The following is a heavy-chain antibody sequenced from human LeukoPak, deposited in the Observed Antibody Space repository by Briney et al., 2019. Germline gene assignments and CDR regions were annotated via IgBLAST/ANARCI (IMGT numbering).Heavy chain of an antibody. CDR3: AAERGGCRSICLFDY. J-gene: IGHJ4*02. CDR1: GFTLSDSV. V-gene: IGHV1-58*01. Sequence: GTSVKVSCKASGFTLSDSVAQWVRQARGQRLEWIGWIVVGSGETSFAQKFQERVTITRDMSTSTADMELSGLKSEDTAVYYCAAERGGCRSICLFDYWGQGTLVTVSS. CDR2: IVVGSGET. D-gene: IGHD2-2*01.